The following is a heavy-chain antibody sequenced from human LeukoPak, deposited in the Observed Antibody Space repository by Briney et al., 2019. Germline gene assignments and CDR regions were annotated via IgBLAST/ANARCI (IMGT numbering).Heavy chain of an antibody. Sequence: GGSLRLSCAASSYPFSSYAMRCVRQAPGKGLEWVSAISGSGGSTYYADSVKGRFTISRDNSKNTLYLQMTSLRAEATAVYYCAKPEQKWFVESTPFDYWGQGTLVTVSS. D-gene: IGHD3-10*01. CDR3: AKPEQKWFVESTPFDY. J-gene: IGHJ4*02. CDR2: ISGSGGST. V-gene: IGHV3-23*01. CDR1: SYPFSSYA.